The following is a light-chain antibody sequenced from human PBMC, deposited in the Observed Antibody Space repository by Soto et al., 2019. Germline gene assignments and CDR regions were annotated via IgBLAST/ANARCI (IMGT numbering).Light chain of an antibody. CDR3: QQYGSSPRT. CDR2: GAS. J-gene: IGKJ1*01. Sequence: EIVLTQSPCTLSLSPGERATLSCRASQSVSSSYLAWYQQKLGQAPRLLIYGASSRATGIPDRFSGSGSGTDFTLTISRLEPEDFAVYYCQQYGSSPRTFGQGTNVDIK. V-gene: IGKV3-20*01. CDR1: QSVSSSY.